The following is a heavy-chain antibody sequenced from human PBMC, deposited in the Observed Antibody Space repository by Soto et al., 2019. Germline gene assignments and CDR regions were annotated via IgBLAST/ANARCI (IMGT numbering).Heavy chain of an antibody. V-gene: IGHV3-53*01. CDR3: AREALIGYNCFDP. CDR2: IYSDATT. CDR1: GLTVSSHY. D-gene: IGHD3-22*01. Sequence: GGSMRLSWAAAGLTVSSHYRSWVRQATGKGLEWVSIIYSDATTYYADSVKGRFTISRDNSKNTLYLQMNGLRVEDTAVYYCAREALIGYNCFDPWGQGTLVTVSS. J-gene: IGHJ5*02.